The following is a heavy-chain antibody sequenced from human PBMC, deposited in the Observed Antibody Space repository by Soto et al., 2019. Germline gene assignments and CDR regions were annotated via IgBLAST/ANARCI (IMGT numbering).Heavy chain of an antibody. V-gene: IGHV3-30-3*01. D-gene: IGHD3-22*01. Sequence: SLRLSCAASGFTFSSYAMHWVRQAPGKGLEWVAVISYDGSNKYYANSVKGRFTISRDNSKNTLYLQMNSLRAEDTAVYYCASANYYDSSGITDYWGQGTLVTVSS. J-gene: IGHJ4*02. CDR2: ISYDGSNK. CDR3: ASANYYDSSGITDY. CDR1: GFTFSSYA.